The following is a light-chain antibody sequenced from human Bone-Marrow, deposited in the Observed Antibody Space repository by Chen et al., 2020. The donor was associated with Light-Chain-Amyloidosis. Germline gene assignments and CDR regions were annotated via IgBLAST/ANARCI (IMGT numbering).Light chain of an antibody. CDR1: QSVLYSSNNKNY. Sequence: DIVMTQSPDSLAVCLGERATINCKSSQSVLYSSNNKNYLAWYQQKPGQPPKLLIYWASTRESGVPDRFSGSGSVTDFTLTISSLQAEDVAVYYCQQYYSTPPMTFGQGTKVEIK. J-gene: IGKJ1*01. CDR2: WAS. V-gene: IGKV4-1*01. CDR3: QQYYSTPPMT.